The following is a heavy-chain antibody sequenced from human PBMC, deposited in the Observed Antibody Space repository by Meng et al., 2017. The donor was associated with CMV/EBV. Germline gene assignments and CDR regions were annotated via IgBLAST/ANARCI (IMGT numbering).Heavy chain of an antibody. CDR2: INHSGST. Sequence: LTCAGDGGSFSGYYWSWIRQPPGKGLEWIGEINHSGSTNYNPSLKSRVTISVDTSKNQFSLKLSSVTAADTAVYYCARGRRLRPFDYWGQGTLVTVSS. V-gene: IGHV4-34*01. J-gene: IGHJ4*02. CDR1: GGSFSGYY. D-gene: IGHD5-12*01. CDR3: ARGRRLRPFDY.